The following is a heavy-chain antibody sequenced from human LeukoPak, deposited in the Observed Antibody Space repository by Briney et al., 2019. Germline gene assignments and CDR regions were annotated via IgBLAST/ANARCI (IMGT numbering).Heavy chain of an antibody. J-gene: IGHJ3*02. CDR1: GGSISSSSYY. Sequence: NPSETLSLTCTVSGGSISSSSYYWGWIRQPPGKGLEWIGSIYYSGSTYYNPSLKSRVTISVDRSKNQFSLKLSSVTAADTAVYYCARGWGYSSSSGFYGAFDIWGQGTMVTVSS. CDR3: ARGWGYSSSSGFYGAFDI. V-gene: IGHV4-39*07. D-gene: IGHD6-6*01. CDR2: IYYSGST.